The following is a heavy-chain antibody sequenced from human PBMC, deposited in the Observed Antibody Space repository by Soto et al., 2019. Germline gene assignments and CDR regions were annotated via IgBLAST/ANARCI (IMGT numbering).Heavy chain of an antibody. D-gene: IGHD2-8*01. Sequence: GGSLRLSCAVSGFTVRSNYMSWVRQAPGKGLEWVGRTRNKANSYTTEYAASVKGRFTISRDDSKNSLYLQMNSLKTEDTAVYYCARERRYVLMVYAISYYYYYMDVWGKGTTVTVSS. J-gene: IGHJ6*03. V-gene: IGHV3-72*01. CDR3: ARERRYVLMVYAISYYYYYMDV. CDR1: GFTVRSNY. CDR2: TRNKANSYTT.